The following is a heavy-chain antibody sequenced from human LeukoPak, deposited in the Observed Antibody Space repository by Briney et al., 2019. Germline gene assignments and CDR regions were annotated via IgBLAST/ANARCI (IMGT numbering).Heavy chain of an antibody. CDR2: ISTDGSRI. D-gene: IGHD6-19*01. V-gene: IGHV3-64*02. CDR1: GFTFRDYA. Sequence: GGSLRLSCAASGFTFRDYAMYWVRQAPGKGLEYVSVISTDGSRIYYADSVKGRFTISRDNSKNTLYLQMGSPRAEDMAVYYCTRGVAISTSGWYDTFDYWGQGALVTVSS. CDR3: TRGVAISTSGWYDTFDY. J-gene: IGHJ4*02.